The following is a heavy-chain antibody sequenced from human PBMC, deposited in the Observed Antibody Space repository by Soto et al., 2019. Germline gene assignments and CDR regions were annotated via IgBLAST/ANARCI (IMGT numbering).Heavy chain of an antibody. D-gene: IGHD3-10*01. Sequence: GGSLRLSCAASGFTFSSYAMHWVRQAPGKGLEWVAVISYDGSNKYYADSVKGRFTISRDNSKNTLYLQMNSLRAEDTAVYYCITVPSLFAYWGQGTLVIVSS. J-gene: IGHJ4*02. CDR2: ISYDGSNK. CDR3: ITVPSLFAY. V-gene: IGHV3-30-3*01. CDR1: GFTFSSYA.